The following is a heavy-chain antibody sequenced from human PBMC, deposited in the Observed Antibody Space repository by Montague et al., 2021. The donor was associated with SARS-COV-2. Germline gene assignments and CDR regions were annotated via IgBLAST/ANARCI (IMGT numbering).Heavy chain of an antibody. V-gene: IGHV4-59*01. CDR2: ILYRGTT. J-gene: IGHJ4*02. D-gene: IGHD1-1*01. CDR1: GDSMTYFY. CDR3: ARGATRTFDY. Sequence: SETLSLTCTVSGDSMTYFYWSWIRQTPEKGLQWIGYILYRGTTKYNPSLESRVTITVDTSKDQFYLKLNSVTAADTAVYYCARGATRTFDYWGQGTRVTVSS.